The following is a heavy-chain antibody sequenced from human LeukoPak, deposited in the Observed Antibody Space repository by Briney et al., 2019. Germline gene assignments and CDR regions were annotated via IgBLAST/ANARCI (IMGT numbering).Heavy chain of an antibody. CDR2: ISGSGGST. J-gene: IGHJ4*02. CDR1: GFTFSSYA. CDR3: ANCRGSGGSCYPHY. D-gene: IGHD2-15*01. Sequence: PGGSLRLSCAASGFTFSSYAMSWVRQAPGKGLKWVSAISGSGGSTYYADSVKGRFTISRDNSKNTLYLQMNSLRAEDTAVYYCANCRGSGGSCYPHYWGQGTLVTVSS. V-gene: IGHV3-23*01.